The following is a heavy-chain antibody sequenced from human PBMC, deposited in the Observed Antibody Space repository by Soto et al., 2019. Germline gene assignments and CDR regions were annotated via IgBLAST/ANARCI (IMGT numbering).Heavy chain of an antibody. CDR2: IYWDDNK. V-gene: IGHV2-5*02. CDR3: AHRPPPGIMIFESVFDI. D-gene: IGHD3-3*01. Sequence: QITLKDSGPTLVKPTQNLTLTCTFSGFSLSTSGVGVGWIRQPPRKALQWLALIYWDDNKRYSPSLKSRLTITNDTSKDQVVLTMTHMDPVDTATYYCAHRPPPGIMIFESVFDIWGQGTMVTVSS. CDR1: GFSLSTSGVG. J-gene: IGHJ3*02.